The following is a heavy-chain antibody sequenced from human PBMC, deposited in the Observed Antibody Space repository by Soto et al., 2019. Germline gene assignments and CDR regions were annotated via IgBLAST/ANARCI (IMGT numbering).Heavy chain of an antibody. J-gene: IGHJ6*02. CDR3: ARDRGYDFWSGFFYYYGMDV. D-gene: IGHD3-3*01. CDR1: GFTFSSYA. V-gene: IGHV3-7*01. Sequence: GGSLRLSCAASGFTFSSYAMSWVRQAPGKGLEWVANIKQDGSEKYYVDSVKGRFTISRDNAKNSLYLQMNSLRAEDTAVYYCARDRGYDFWSGFFYYYGMDVWGQGTTVTVSS. CDR2: IKQDGSEK.